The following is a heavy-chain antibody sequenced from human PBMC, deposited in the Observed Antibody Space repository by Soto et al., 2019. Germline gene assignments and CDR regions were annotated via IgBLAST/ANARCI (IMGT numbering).Heavy chain of an antibody. D-gene: IGHD3-10*01. J-gene: IGHJ4*02. CDR3: AKVXXXYXGSXXXXXIWXYFDY. V-gene: IGHV3-23*01. CDR2: ISGSGGST. Sequence: GGSLRLSCAASGFTFSSYAMSWVRQAPGKGLEWVSAISGSGGSTYYADSVKGRFTISRDNSKNTLYLQMNSLRAEDKAVYYCAKVXXXYXGSXXXXXIWXYFDYWGQGXXVTXXS. CDR1: GFTFSSYA.